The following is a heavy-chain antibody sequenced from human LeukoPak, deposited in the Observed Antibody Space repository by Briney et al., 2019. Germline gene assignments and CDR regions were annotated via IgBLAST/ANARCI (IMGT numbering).Heavy chain of an antibody. CDR2: IYDGDRS. J-gene: IGHJ3*02. V-gene: IGHV3-53*01. CDR3: AKGRGTGVTTPGAFDI. D-gene: IGHD1-26*01. Sequence: PGGSLRLSCSASGFTVSSKYMTWVRQAPGKGLELVSVIYDGDRSSYADSVKGRFSISRDRSRNTLYLQMNSLRAEDTAVYYCAKGRGTGVTTPGAFDIWGQGTMVTVSS. CDR1: GFTVSSKY.